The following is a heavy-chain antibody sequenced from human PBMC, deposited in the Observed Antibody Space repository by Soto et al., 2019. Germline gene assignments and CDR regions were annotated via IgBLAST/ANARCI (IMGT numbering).Heavy chain of an antibody. V-gene: IGHV1-46*01. J-gene: IGHJ6*02. CDR1: GYTFTSYY. Sequence: ASVKVSCKASGYTFTSYYMHWVRQAPGQGLEWMGIINPSGGSTSYAQKFQGRVTMTRDTSTSTVYMELSSLRSEDTAVYYCARDLLLWFGDLFRPTYYYYYGMDVWGQGTTVTVYS. CDR2: INPSGGST. CDR3: ARDLLLWFGDLFRPTYYYYYGMDV. D-gene: IGHD3-10*01.